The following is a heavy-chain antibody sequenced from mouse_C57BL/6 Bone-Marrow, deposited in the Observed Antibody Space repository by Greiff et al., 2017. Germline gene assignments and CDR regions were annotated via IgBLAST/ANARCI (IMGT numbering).Heavy chain of an antibody. Sequence: QVQLQQSGAELVKPGASVKLSCKASGYTFTSYWMHWVKQRPGQGLEWIGMIHPNSGSTNYNEKFKSKATLTVDKSSSTAYMQLSSLTSEDSAVYDCASLGGYYFDYWGQGTTLTVSS. CDR2: IHPNSGST. CDR3: ASLGGYYFDY. CDR1: GYTFTSYW. J-gene: IGHJ2*01. D-gene: IGHD1-1*02. V-gene: IGHV1-64*01.